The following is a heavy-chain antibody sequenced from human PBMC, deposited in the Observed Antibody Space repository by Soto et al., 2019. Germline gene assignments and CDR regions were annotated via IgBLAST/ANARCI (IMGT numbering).Heavy chain of an antibody. Sequence: QVQLVQSGAEVKKPGASVKVSCKASGYTFTGYYMHWVRQAPGQGLEWMGWINPNSGGTNYAQKFQGGVTMTRDTSISTAYMELSRLRSDDTAVYYCARDQSIFGVVINHYYGMDVWGQGTTVTVSS. J-gene: IGHJ6*02. CDR2: INPNSGGT. V-gene: IGHV1-2*02. CDR3: ARDQSIFGVVINHYYGMDV. D-gene: IGHD3-3*01. CDR1: GYTFTGYY.